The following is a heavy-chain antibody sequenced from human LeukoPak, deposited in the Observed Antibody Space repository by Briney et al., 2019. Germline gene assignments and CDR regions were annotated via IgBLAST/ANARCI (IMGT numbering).Heavy chain of an antibody. CDR3: PSRDSSSSSPVSSWVVQH. J-gene: IGHJ1*01. D-gene: IGHD6-6*01. V-gene: IGHV4-30-2*01. Sequence: PSQTLSLTCTVSGGSISSGGYYWSWIRQPPGKGLEWIGYIYHSGSTYYNPSLKSRVTISVDRSKNQFSLKLSSVTAADTAVYYCPSRDSSSSSPVSSWVVQHWGQGTLVTVSS. CDR2: IYHSGST. CDR1: GGSISSGGYY.